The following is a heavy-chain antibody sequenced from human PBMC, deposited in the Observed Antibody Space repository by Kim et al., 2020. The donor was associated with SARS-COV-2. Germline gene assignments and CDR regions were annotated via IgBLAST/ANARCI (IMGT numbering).Heavy chain of an antibody. CDR2: ISGSGGST. CDR3: AKDWGPLSAAGRGAFDI. D-gene: IGHD6-13*01. J-gene: IGHJ3*02. Sequence: GGSLRLSCAASGFTFSSYAMSWVRQAPGKGLEWVSAISGSGGSTYYADSVKGRFTISRDNSKNTLYLQMNSLRAEDTAVYYCAKDWGPLSAAGRGAFDIWGQGTMVTVSS. CDR1: GFTFSSYA. V-gene: IGHV3-23*01.